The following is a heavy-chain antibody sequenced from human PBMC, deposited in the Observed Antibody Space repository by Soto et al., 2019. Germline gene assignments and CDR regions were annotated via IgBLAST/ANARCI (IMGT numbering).Heavy chain of an antibody. CDR1: GDSISNSRFY. CDR3: ARDFFDSSDYTTNWFDP. CDR2: IYHTGNA. Sequence: PSETLSLTCSVSGDSISNSRFYWAGIRQPPGEGLEWIGSIYHTGNAYYNPSLKSRVTISVDTSKNQFSLKLTSVTAADAALYYCARDFFDSSDYTTNWFDPWGQGTLVTVSS. D-gene: IGHD3-22*01. J-gene: IGHJ5*02. V-gene: IGHV4-39*01.